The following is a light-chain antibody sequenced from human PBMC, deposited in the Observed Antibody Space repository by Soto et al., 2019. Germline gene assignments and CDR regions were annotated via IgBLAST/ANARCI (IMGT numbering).Light chain of an antibody. CDR1: QSVTSNY. Sequence: EIVLTQSPGTLSLSPGERATLSCGASQSVTSNYLAWYQQKPGQAPRLLIFGASTRATGIPDRFSGSGSGTDFTLTISTLEPEDFAVYYCQHYYTSYTTFGQGTKVEI. CDR3: QHYYTSYTT. V-gene: IGKV3-20*01. CDR2: GAS. J-gene: IGKJ1*01.